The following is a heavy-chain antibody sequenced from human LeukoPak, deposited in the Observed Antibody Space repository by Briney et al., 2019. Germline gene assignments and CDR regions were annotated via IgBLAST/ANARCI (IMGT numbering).Heavy chain of an antibody. CDR2: ISAYNGNT. D-gene: IGHD3-3*01. J-gene: IGHJ6*02. CDR3: ARDSPPPGYDFWSGYYTGVGYYYYGMDV. Sequence: GASVKVSCKASGYTFTSYGISWVRQAPGQGLEWMGWISAYNGNTNYAQKLQGRVTMTTDTSTSTAYMELRSLRSDDTAVYYCARDSPPPGYDFWSGYYTGVGYYYYGMDVWGQGTTVTVSS. V-gene: IGHV1-18*01. CDR1: GYTFTSYG.